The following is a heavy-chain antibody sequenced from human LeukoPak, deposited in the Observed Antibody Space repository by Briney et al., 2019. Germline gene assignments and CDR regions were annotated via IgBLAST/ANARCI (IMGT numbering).Heavy chain of an antibody. D-gene: IGHD3-3*01. CDR2: IYYSGST. J-gene: IGHJ4*02. V-gene: IGHV4-59*01. CDR1: GGSISSYY. Sequence: PSETLSLTCTVSGGSISSYYWSWIRQPPGKGLEWIGYIYYSGSTNYNPSLKSRVTISVDTSKNQFSLKLSSVTAADTAVYYCAGSITIFGVVDYWGQGTLVTVPS. CDR3: AGSITIFGVVDY.